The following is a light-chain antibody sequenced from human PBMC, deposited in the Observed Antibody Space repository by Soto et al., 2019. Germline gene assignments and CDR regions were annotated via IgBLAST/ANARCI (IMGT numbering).Light chain of an antibody. CDR2: GAF. CDR3: QQYNDWPLT. CDR1: HSISIVY. Sequence: VMSQSPATLSVSPGERATLSCRASHSISIVYLAWYQQKPGQAPRLLIYGAFTRATGIPARFSGTGSGTEFTLTISSLQSEDFALYYCQQYNDWPLTFGQGTKV. J-gene: IGKJ1*01. V-gene: IGKV3-15*01.